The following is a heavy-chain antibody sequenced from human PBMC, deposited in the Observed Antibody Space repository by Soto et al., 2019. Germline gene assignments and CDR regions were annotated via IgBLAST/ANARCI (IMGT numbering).Heavy chain of an antibody. CDR1: GGSISSYY. V-gene: IGHV4-59*01. J-gene: IGHJ4*02. CDR2: IYYSGST. CDR3: ARTPYYYDSSGYPGRFDY. D-gene: IGHD3-22*01. Sequence: SETLSLTCTVSGGSISSYYWSWIRQPPGKGLEWIGYIYYSGSTNYNPSLKSRVTISVDTSKNQFSLKLSSVTAADTAVYYCARTPYYYDSSGYPGRFDYWGQGTLVTVSS.